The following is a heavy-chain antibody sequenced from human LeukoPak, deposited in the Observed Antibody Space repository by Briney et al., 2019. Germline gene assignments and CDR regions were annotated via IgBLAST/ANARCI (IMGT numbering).Heavy chain of an antibody. CDR2: VSYDGGSK. CDR1: GFTFSDHW. CDR3: ARVKGGIAAAGNYFDY. J-gene: IGHJ4*02. V-gene: IGHV3-30-3*01. Sequence: GGSLRLSCAASGFTFSDHWMSWVRQGPGKRLEWVALVSYDGGSKYYADSVKGRITISRDNSKNTLHLQMNSLRTEDTAVYYCARVKGGIAAAGNYFDYWGQGTLVTVSS. D-gene: IGHD6-13*01.